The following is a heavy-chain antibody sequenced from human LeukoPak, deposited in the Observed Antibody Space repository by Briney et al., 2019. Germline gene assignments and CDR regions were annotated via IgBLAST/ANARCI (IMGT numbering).Heavy chain of an antibody. CDR2: IHHSGST. Sequence: PSETLSLTCTVSGGSITSGTFYWGWTRQPPGKGLEWIGTIHHSGSTSYNPSLQSRATISVDTSNNQFSLKLSSVTAADTAVYYCARAGILSTEDYFDPWGQGTLVTVSS. CDR1: GGSITSGTFY. J-gene: IGHJ5*02. CDR3: ARAGILSTEDYFDP. D-gene: IGHD5/OR15-5a*01. V-gene: IGHV4-39*07.